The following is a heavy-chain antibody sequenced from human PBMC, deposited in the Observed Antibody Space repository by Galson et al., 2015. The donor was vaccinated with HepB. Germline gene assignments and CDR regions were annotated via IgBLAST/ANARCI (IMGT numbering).Heavy chain of an antibody. CDR2: ISAYNGNT. CDR3: ARDIVVRYDFWSGSSNWFDP. CDR1: GYAFTSYG. D-gene: IGHD3-3*01. V-gene: IGHV1-18*01. J-gene: IGHJ5*02. Sequence: QSGAEVKKPGASVKVSCKASGYAFTSYGISWVRQAPGQGLEWMGWISAYNGNTNYAQKLQGRVTMTTDTSTSTAYMELRSLRSDDTAVYYCARDIVVRYDFWSGSSNWFDPWGQGTLVTVSS.